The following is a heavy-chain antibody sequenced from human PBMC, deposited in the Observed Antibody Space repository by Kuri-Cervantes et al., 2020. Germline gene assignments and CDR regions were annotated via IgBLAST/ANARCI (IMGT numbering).Heavy chain of an antibody. D-gene: IGHD3-22*01. J-gene: IGHJ4*02. V-gene: IGHV1-69*06. CDR2: IIPIFGTA. CDR1: GGTFSSYA. Sequence: SVKVSCKASGGTFSSYAISWVRQAPGQGLEWMGGIIPIFGTANYAQKFQGRVTITADKSTSTAYMELSSLRSEDTAVYYCARDNSKPEYYYDSSGYYQDFDCWGQGTLVTVSS. CDR3: ARDNSKPEYYYDSSGYYQDFDC.